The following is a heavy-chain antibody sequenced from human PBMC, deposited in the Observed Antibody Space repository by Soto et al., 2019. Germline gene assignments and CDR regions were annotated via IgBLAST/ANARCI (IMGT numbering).Heavy chain of an antibody. J-gene: IGHJ4*02. V-gene: IGHV4-61*08. D-gene: IGHD6-6*01. CDR3: ARTSRFDS. Sequence: PSETLSLTCTVSGGSVSSGGYCWSWIRQPPGKGLEWIGSIYYSGSTNYNPSLKSRVTMSVDTSKNQFSLKLSSVTAADTAVYYCARTSRFDSWGQGTLVTVSS. CDR1: GGSVSSGGYC. CDR2: IYYSGST.